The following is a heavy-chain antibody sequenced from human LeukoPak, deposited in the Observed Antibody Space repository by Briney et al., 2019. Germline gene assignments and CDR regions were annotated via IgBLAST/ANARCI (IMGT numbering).Heavy chain of an antibody. CDR1: GFSFTNSA. J-gene: IGHJ3*02. CDR3: AAGYIGGAMVTNAFDI. Sequence: GTPVTVSCKASGFSFTNSAVQWVRQARGQGLEWIGWIVVGSGNTIYVQKFQERVTITRDMSTSTAYMELSSLRSEDTAVYYCAAGYIGGAMVTNAFDIWGQGTMVTVSS. D-gene: IGHD5-18*01. CDR2: IVVGSGNT. V-gene: IGHV1-58*01.